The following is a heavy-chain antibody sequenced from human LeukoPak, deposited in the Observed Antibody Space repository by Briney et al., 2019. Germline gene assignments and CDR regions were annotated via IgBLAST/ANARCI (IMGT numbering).Heavy chain of an antibody. Sequence: GGSLRLSCTASGLTFSTYWIHWVRHAPGKGLVWVSQIKFDGSLASYADSVKGRFTISRDNPKNTLYLQMNSLGIDDTAVYYCVTGHYDSRMYFDLWGRGTLVTGSS. CDR2: IKFDGSLA. D-gene: IGHD3-16*01. V-gene: IGHV3-74*01. J-gene: IGHJ2*01. CDR3: VTGHYDSRMYFDL. CDR1: GLTFSTYW.